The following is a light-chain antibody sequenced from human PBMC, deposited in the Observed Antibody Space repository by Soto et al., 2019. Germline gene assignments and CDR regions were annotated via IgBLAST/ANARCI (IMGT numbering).Light chain of an antibody. Sequence: QSALTQPASMSGSPGQSITISCTGTSSDVGGYNFVSWYQQHPDKAPKLMLYEVTKRPSGVSDRFSGSKSGNTASLTIAGLKTEDEADYYGRSYTSRDTRVFVTGTKLTVL. CDR1: SSDVGGYNF. V-gene: IGLV2-14*01. CDR3: RSYTSRDTRV. J-gene: IGLJ1*01. CDR2: EVT.